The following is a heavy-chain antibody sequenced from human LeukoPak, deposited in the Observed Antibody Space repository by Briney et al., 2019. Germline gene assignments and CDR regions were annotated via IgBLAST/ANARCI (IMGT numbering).Heavy chain of an antibody. Sequence: SETLSLTCAVYGGSFSGYYWSWIRQPPGKGLEWIGEINHSGSTNYNPSLKSRVTISVDTSKNQFSLKLSSVTAADTAVYYCARGVLWFGELDWGQGTLVTVSS. D-gene: IGHD3-10*01. J-gene: IGHJ4*02. V-gene: IGHV4-34*01. CDR1: GGSFSGYY. CDR3: ARGVLWFGELD. CDR2: INHSGST.